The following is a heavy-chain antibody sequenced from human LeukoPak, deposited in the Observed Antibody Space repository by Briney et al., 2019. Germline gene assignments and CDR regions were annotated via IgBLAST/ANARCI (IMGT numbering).Heavy chain of an antibody. D-gene: IGHD6-6*01. CDR2: ISGIGGST. Sequence: GGSLRLSCAASGFTFSSYAMSWVRQAPGKGLEWVSGISGIGGSTYYADSVKGRFTISRDNSKNTLYLQMNSLRAEDTAVYYCVRQYSTSSAPDYWGQGTLVTVSS. V-gene: IGHV3-23*01. J-gene: IGHJ4*02. CDR3: VRQYSTSSAPDY. CDR1: GFTFSSYA.